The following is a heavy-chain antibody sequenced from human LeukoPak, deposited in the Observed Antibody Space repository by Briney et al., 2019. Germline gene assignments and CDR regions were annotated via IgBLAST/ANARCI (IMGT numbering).Heavy chain of an antibody. CDR3: VKGFVHPTYYFEY. Sequence: GSLRLSCAASGFTFSSYAMMWVRQSPEKGLEWVSSITGGGDGTYYADSVRGLFTISRDNSKNTLYLKMNSLRAEDTAVYFCVKGFVHPTYYFEYWGQGTLVTVSS. V-gene: IGHV3-23*01. CDR1: GFTFSSYA. CDR2: ITGGGDGT. J-gene: IGHJ4*02. D-gene: IGHD3-10*01.